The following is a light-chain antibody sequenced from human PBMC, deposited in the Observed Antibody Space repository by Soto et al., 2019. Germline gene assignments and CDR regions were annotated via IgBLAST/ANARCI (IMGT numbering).Light chain of an antibody. CDR2: EVS. V-gene: IGLV2-14*01. CDR3: SSYTSSSTSYV. Sequence: QSALTQPASVSGSPGQSITISCTGTSSDVGGYNYVSWYQQHPGKAPKLMIYEVSHQPSGVSNRFSGSKSGNTASLTISGLQAEDEADYHCSSYTSSSTSYVFGTGTKLTVL. CDR1: SSDVGGYNY. J-gene: IGLJ1*01.